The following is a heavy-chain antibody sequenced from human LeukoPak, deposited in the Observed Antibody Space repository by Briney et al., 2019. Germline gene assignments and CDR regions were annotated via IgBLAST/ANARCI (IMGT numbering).Heavy chain of an antibody. V-gene: IGHV3-21*01. Sequence: PGGTLRLSCVASGFTFSTYGMSWVRQAPGKGLEWVSSISSSSSYIYYADSVKGRFTISRDNAKNSLYLQMNSLRAEDTAVYYCARDRDYPTLWGQGTMVTVSS. CDR3: ARDRDYPTL. CDR2: ISSSSSYI. D-gene: IGHD4-17*01. CDR1: GFTFSTYG. J-gene: IGHJ3*01.